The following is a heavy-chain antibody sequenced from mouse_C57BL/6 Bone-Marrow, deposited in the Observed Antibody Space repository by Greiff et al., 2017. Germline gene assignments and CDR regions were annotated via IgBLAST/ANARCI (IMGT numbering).Heavy chain of an antibody. Sequence: QVQLQQPGAELVKPGASVKLSCKASGYTFTSYWMHWVKQRPGQGLEWIGMIHPNSGSTNYNEKFKSKATLTVDKSSSTAYMQLSSLTSEDSAVYYCARGPNYYGSSYVEGYWGQGTTLTVSS. CDR1: GYTFTSYW. V-gene: IGHV1-64*01. CDR3: ARGPNYYGSSYVEGY. CDR2: IHPNSGST. D-gene: IGHD1-1*01. J-gene: IGHJ2*01.